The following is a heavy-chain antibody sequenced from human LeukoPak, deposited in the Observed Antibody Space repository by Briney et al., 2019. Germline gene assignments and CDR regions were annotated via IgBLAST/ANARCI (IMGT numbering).Heavy chain of an antibody. J-gene: IGHJ3*02. D-gene: IGHD2-15*01. CDR3: ARGPYCGGGTCYTLGAFDI. CDR1: GFTFSSYW. V-gene: IGHV3-74*01. CDR2: INTDGSST. Sequence: GGSLRLSCAASGFTFSSYWMHWVRQAPGKGLVWVSRINTDGSSTSYADSVKGRFTISRDNAKNTLYLQMNSLRAEDTAVYYCARGPYCGGGTCYTLGAFDIWGQGTLASVSS.